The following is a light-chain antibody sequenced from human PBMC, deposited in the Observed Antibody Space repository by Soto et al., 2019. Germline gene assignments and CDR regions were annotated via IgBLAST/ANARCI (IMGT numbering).Light chain of an antibody. CDR2: EVS. CDR3: SSYTSSNTDV. V-gene: IGLV2-14*02. CDR1: SSDVGAYNL. J-gene: IGLJ1*01. Sequence: QSALTQPASVSGSPGQSITISCTGTSSDVGAYNLVSWYQHHPGKAPKLMIYEVSNRPSGVPDRFSGSKSGNTASLTISGLQAEDEADYYCSSYTSSNTDVFGTGTKVTVL.